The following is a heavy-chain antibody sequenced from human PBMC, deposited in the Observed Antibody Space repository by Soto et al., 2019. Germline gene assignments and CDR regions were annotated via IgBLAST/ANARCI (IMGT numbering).Heavy chain of an antibody. Sequence: GGSLRLSCVASGFTFRSYTMHWVRQAPGKGLEWVSSITGSGNYIFYTDSVKGRFTISRDNARNSLFLQMNSLRAEDTAVYYCARAECSTPNCLTAYYSYGLDVWGQGTTVTVSS. CDR1: GFTFRSYT. CDR2: ITGSGNYI. V-gene: IGHV3-21*01. J-gene: IGHJ6*02. CDR3: ARAECSTPNCLTAYYSYGLDV. D-gene: IGHD2-2*01.